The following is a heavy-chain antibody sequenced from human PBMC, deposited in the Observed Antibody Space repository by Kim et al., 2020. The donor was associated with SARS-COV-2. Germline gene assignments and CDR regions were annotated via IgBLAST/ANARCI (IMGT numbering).Heavy chain of an antibody. V-gene: IGHV5-51*01. Sequence: GESLKISCKGSGYSFTTYWIGWVRQMPGKGLEWMGIIYPGDSDTRYSPSFQGQVTISAEKSISTAYLQWSSLKASDTAMYYCARHHNYYDSSGYPDDWGQGTLVIVSS. J-gene: IGHJ4*02. CDR1: GYSFTTYW. CDR2: IYPGDSDT. CDR3: ARHHNYYDSSGYPDD. D-gene: IGHD3-22*01.